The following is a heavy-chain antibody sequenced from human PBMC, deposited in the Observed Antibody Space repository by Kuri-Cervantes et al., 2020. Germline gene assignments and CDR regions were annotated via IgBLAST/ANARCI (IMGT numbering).Heavy chain of an antibody. D-gene: IGHD3/OR15-3a*01. CDR1: GFSFSDYG. CDR3: ARGQGLGY. V-gene: IGHV3-30*03. Sequence: GGSLRLSCIGSGFSFSDYGIHWVRQAPGKGLETVAVISHDGNHDYYTDSVRGRFTISRDSAKNSLYLQMDSLRVEDTAVYYCARGQGLGYWGQGTLVTVSS. CDR2: ISHDGNHD. J-gene: IGHJ4*02.